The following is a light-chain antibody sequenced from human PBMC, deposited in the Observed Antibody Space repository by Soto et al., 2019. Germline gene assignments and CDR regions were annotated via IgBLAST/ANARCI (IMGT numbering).Light chain of an antibody. CDR1: QSVSSSS. Sequence: IVLTQSPGTLSLSPGERATLSCRASQSVSSSSLAWYQQKAGQVPRLLIYGASSRATGIPDRFSGSGSGTDLTLTISGLEPEDFAVYYCQQYVRSPLTFGGGTKVDI. CDR2: GAS. J-gene: IGKJ4*01. V-gene: IGKV3-20*01. CDR3: QQYVRSPLT.